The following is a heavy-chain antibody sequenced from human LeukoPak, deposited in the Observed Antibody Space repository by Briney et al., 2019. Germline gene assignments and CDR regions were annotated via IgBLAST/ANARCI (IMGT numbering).Heavy chain of an antibody. D-gene: IGHD2-15*01. J-gene: IGHJ4*02. CDR1: GFTFSSYW. Sequence: GGSLRLSCAASGFTFSSYWMHRVRQAPGKGLVWVSRINSDGSSTSYADSVKGRFTISRDNAKNTLYLQMNSLRAEDTAVYYCAKGRCSGGSCYTDYWGQGTLVTVSS. CDR3: AKGRCSGGSCYTDY. V-gene: IGHV3-74*01. CDR2: INSDGSST.